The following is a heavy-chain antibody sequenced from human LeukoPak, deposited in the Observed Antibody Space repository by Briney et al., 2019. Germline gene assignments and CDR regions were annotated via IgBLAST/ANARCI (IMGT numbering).Heavy chain of an antibody. Sequence: SGTLSLTCAVSSDSISSSNWWSWVRQPPGKGLEWIGEIYHSGSTNYNPSLKSRVTISVDTSKNQFSLKLRAVTAADTAVYYCARFYRYCSSSNCYAFDIWGQGTMVTVSS. CDR2: IYHSGST. V-gene: IGHV4-4*02. CDR1: SDSISSSNW. J-gene: IGHJ3*02. CDR3: ARFYRYCSSSNCYAFDI. D-gene: IGHD2-15*01.